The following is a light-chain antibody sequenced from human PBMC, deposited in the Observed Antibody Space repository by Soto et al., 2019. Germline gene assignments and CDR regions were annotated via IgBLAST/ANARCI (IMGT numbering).Light chain of an antibody. CDR1: QTINSY. J-gene: IGKJ3*01. Sequence: SQSPSSLSASVGDTVTITCRASQTINSYLNWYQQKPGQAPKLLIYVASSLQSGVPSRFSGRGSGTDFTLTISSLEPEDFATYYCQQSYNIPLTFGPGTKVDIK. CDR3: QQSYNIPLT. V-gene: IGKV1-39*01. CDR2: VAS.